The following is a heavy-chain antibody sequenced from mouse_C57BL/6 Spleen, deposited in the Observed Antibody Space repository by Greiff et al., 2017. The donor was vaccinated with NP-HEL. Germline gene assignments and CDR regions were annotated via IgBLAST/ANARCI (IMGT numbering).Heavy chain of an antibody. CDR2: IDPENGET. D-gene: IGHD5-5*01. CDR3: ARNYLGMDY. J-gene: IGHJ4*01. CDR1: GFNIKGYY. Sequence: EVQLQQSGAELVKPGASVKLSCTASGFNIKGYYMHLVKQRTEQGLEWVGRIDPENGETKYAPKFLGKATITADTSSNTAYLQLRSLTSEDTAVYKGARNYLGMDYWGQGTSVTVSS. V-gene: IGHV14-2*01.